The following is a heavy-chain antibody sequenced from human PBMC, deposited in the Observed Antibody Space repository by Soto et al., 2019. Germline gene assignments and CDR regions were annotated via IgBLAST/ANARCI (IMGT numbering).Heavy chain of an antibody. V-gene: IGHV1-2*02. J-gene: IGHJ3*02. D-gene: IGHD6-13*01. CDR2: INPKSGGT. Sequence: QVLLVQSGAELQKPGASVKVSCKASGYTFTDYYIHWVRQAPGQGLEWLGWINPKSGGTNYVQKLQGRVTMTRDTSINTVYVELSSLTSDDTAVYFCTKVIRRGTSWYAFEIWGQGTRVTVSS. CDR1: GYTFTDYY. CDR3: TKVIRRGTSWYAFEI.